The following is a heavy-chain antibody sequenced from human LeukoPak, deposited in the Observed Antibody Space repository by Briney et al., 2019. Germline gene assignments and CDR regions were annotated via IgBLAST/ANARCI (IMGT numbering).Heavy chain of an antibody. CDR2: ISSSSTYI. CDR3: ARGTQDDYVWGSYRHSWFDP. Sequence: GGSLRLSCAASGFTFTCETMKWVRQAPGKGLEWVSSISSSSTYIYYADSVRGRFTISRDNAKNLIFLQMNSLRVEDTALYYCARGTQDDYVWGSYRHSWFDPWGQGILVTVSS. J-gene: IGHJ5*02. V-gene: IGHV3-21*01. CDR1: GFTFTCET. D-gene: IGHD3-16*02.